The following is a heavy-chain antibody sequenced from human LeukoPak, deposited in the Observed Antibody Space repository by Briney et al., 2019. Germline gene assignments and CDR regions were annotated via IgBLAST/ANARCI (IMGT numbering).Heavy chain of an antibody. CDR3: ARDEWQRGLDC. D-gene: IGHD1-1*01. Sequence: PGGSLRLSCAASGFTFRSYWMNWARQAPGKGLEWVANIKHDGTEKFYVDSVKGRFTISRDNAQNSMFLQMNSLRDEDTAVYYCARDEWQRGLDCWGQGTLVTVSS. J-gene: IGHJ4*02. CDR2: IKHDGTEK. V-gene: IGHV3-7*01. CDR1: GFTFRSYW.